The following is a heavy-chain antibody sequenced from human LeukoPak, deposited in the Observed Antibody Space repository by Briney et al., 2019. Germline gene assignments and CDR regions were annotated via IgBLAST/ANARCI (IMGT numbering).Heavy chain of an antibody. CDR1: GYTFTGYY. D-gene: IGHD3-3*01. V-gene: IGHV1-18*04. CDR3: ARDALRFLENPYYFDY. J-gene: IGHJ4*02. CDR2: ISAYNGNT. Sequence: ASVKVSCKASGYTFTGYYMHWVRQGPGQGLEWMGWISAYNGNTNYAQKLQGRVTMTTDTSTSTAYMELRSLRSDDTAVYYCARDALRFLENPYYFDYWGQGTLVTVSS.